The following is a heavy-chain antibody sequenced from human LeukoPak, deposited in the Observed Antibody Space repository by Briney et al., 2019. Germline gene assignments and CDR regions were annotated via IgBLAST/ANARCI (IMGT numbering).Heavy chain of an antibody. Sequence: SETLSLTCTVSGGSISSYFWSWIRQPPGKGLEWIGYIYYSGSTNYNPSLKSRVTISVDTSKNQFSLKLSSVTAEDTAVYYCARGLRGEILQTGYWGQGTLVTVSS. CDR3: ARGLRGEILQTGY. CDR2: IYYSGST. V-gene: IGHV4-59*01. D-gene: IGHD1-26*01. CDR1: GGSISSYF. J-gene: IGHJ4*02.